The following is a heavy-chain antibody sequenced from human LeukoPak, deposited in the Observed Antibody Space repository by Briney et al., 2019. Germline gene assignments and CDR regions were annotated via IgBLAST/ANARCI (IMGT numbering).Heavy chain of an antibody. CDR1: GFTFSSYA. D-gene: IGHD4-17*01. V-gene: IGHV3-30-3*01. Sequence: GRSLRLSCAASGFTFSSYAMHWVRQAPGKGLEWVAVISYDGGNKYYADSVKGRFTISRDNSKNTLYLQMNSLRAEDTAVYYCARGLVTVTTKVHYYGMDVWGQGTTVTVSS. CDR3: ARGLVTVTTKVHYYGMDV. CDR2: ISYDGGNK. J-gene: IGHJ6*02.